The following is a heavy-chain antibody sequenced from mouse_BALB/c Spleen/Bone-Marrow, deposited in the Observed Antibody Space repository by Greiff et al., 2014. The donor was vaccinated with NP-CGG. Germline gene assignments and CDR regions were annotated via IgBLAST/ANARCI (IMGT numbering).Heavy chain of an antibody. V-gene: IGHV1S130*01. D-gene: IGHD2-14*01. Sequence: QVQLQQSGSVLVRPGASVKLSCKASGYTFTSSWMHWAKQRPGQGLEWIGDIHPNSGNTNYNEKFRGMATLTVDTSSNTAYADLSSLTSEDSAVYYCARSYRFWYFDVWGAGTTVTVSS. J-gene: IGHJ1*01. CDR2: IHPNSGNT. CDR1: GYTFTSSW. CDR3: ARSYRFWYFDV.